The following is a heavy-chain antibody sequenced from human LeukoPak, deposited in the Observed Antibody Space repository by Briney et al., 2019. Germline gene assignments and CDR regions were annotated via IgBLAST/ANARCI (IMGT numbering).Heavy chain of an antibody. Sequence: GGSLRLSCAASGFTFSSYAMSWVRQAPGKGLEWVSAISGSGGSTYYADSVKGRFTISRDNSKNTLYLRMNSLRAEDTAVYYCAKDRANWGSADYWGQGTLVTVSS. V-gene: IGHV3-23*01. CDR3: AKDRANWGSADY. D-gene: IGHD7-27*01. CDR1: GFTFSSYA. CDR2: ISGSGGST. J-gene: IGHJ4*02.